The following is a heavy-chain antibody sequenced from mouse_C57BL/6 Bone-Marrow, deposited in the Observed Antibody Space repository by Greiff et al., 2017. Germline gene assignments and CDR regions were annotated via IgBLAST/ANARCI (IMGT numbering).Heavy chain of an antibody. CDR3: TTDTTALFDY. V-gene: IGHV14-4*01. Sequence: VHVKQSGAELVRPGASVKLSCTASGFNIKDDYMHWVKQRPEQGLEWIGWIDPENGDTEYASKFQGKATITADTSSNTAYLQRSSLTSEDTAVYYCTTDTTALFDYWGQGTTLTVSS. CDR1: GFNIKDDY. CDR2: IDPENGDT. D-gene: IGHD1-2*01. J-gene: IGHJ2*01.